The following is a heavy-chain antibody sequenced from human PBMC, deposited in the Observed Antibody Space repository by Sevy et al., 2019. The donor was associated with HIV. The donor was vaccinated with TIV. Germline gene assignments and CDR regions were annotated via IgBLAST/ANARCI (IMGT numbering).Heavy chain of an antibody. CDR1: GFTFSSYA. CDR2: ISYDGSNK. CDR3: ARDRFNFVDRSGYYS. J-gene: IGHJ4*02. D-gene: IGHD3-22*01. V-gene: IGHV3-30-3*01. Sequence: GGSLRLSCAASGFTFSSYAMHWVRQAPGKGLEWVAVISYDGSNKYYADSVKGRFTISRDNSKNTLYLQMNSLRAEDTAVYYCARDRFNFVDRSGYYSWGQGTLVTVSS.